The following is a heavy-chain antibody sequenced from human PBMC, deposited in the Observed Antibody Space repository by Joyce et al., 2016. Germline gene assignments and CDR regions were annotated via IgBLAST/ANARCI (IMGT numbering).Heavy chain of an antibody. CDR1: GITFRSYG. D-gene: IGHD1-1*01. CDR3: AGERRDYYYYMDV. CDR2: IWYDGRNK. Sequence: QAQLVESGGGVVQPGRSLTLSCAASGITFRSYGMHWVRQAPGKVLEWVAVIWYDGRNKFYADSVKGRFTISRDNSKNTLYLQMNSLRAEDTAVYYCAGERRDYYYYMDVWGKGTTVTVSS. J-gene: IGHJ6*03. V-gene: IGHV3-33*01.